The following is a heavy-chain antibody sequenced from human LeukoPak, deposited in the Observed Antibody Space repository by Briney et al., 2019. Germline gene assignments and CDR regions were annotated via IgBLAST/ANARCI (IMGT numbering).Heavy chain of an antibody. CDR3: VRHSRVVAFDY. D-gene: IGHD2-15*01. V-gene: IGHV4-59*08. Sequence: SETLSLTCTVSGVSISNHYSSWIRQPPGKGLEWIGYIYYTGNTNYNPSLKSRVTISEDTSKNQVSLELNSVTAADTAVYYCVRHSRVVAFDYWGQGNLVTVSS. J-gene: IGHJ4*02. CDR1: GVSISNHY. CDR2: IYYTGNT.